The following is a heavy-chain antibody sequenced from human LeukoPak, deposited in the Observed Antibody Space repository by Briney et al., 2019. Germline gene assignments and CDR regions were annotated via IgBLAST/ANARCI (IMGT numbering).Heavy chain of an antibody. CDR1: GFTFGDYA. CDR2: IRSKAYGGTT. Sequence: PGGSLRLSCTASGFTFGDYAMSWFRQAPGKGLEWVGFIRSKAYGGTTEYAASVKGRFTISRDDSKSIAYLQMNSLKTEDTAVYYCFREEVSLSSTTVTNWGQGTLVTVSS. CDR3: FREEVSLSSTTVTN. J-gene: IGHJ4*02. D-gene: IGHD4-17*01. V-gene: IGHV3-49*03.